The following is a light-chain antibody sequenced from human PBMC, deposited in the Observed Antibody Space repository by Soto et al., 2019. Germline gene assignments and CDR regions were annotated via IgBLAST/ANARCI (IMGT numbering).Light chain of an antibody. Sequence: EIVLTQFPGALSLSPGERVTLSCSASQTVSNTYLAWYQQKSGQAPKFLIYGASNRATGIPDTFSGSGSGTDFTLTISRLEPEDFAVYYCQQYGALPPTFGGGTKVEIK. J-gene: IGKJ4*01. CDR3: QQYGALPPT. V-gene: IGKV3-20*01. CDR1: QTVSNTY. CDR2: GAS.